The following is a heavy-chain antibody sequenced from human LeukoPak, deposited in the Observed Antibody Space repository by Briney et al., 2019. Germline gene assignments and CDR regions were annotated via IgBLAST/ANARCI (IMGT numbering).Heavy chain of an antibody. CDR2: ISGGIMINT. CDR1: GFTFSTYA. Sequence: GGSLRLSCAASGFTFSTYAMSWVRQAPGKGLEWVAAISGGIMINTYYTDSVKGRFTISRDNSKNTLYLQMNSLRDDNTAVYYCAKDPVVGAPHVFDIWGQGTMVTVSS. J-gene: IGHJ3*02. D-gene: IGHD3-16*02. V-gene: IGHV3-23*01. CDR3: AKDPVVGAPHVFDI.